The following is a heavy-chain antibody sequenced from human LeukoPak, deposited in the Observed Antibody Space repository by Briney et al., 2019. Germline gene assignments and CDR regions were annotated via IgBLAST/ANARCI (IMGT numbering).Heavy chain of an antibody. CDR2: IYTSGST. D-gene: IGHD3-22*01. J-gene: IGHJ3*02. CDR3: ARDKGYYDSSGYLYDAFDI. V-gene: IGHV4-61*02. CDR1: GGSISSGSYY. Sequence: SQTLSLTCFVSGGSISSGSYYWSWIRQPAGKGLEWIGRIYTSGSTNYNPSLKSRVTISVDTSKNQFSLKLSSVTAADTAVYYCARDKGYYDSSGYLYDAFDIWGQGTMVTVSS.